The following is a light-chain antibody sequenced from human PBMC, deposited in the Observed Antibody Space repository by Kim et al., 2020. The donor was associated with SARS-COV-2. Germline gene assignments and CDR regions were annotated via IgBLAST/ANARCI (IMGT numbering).Light chain of an antibody. CDR3: LQLSSYPIT. CDR2: GAS. J-gene: IGKJ5*01. V-gene: IGKV1-9*01. Sequence: DIQLTQSPSSLSAYVGDTVTITCRASQGINNYLAWYQQKPGRAPHLLIYGASTLESGVPSRFSGSGSGTDFTLTISSLQPEDFATYYCLQLSSYPITFGRGTRLEIK. CDR1: QGINNY.